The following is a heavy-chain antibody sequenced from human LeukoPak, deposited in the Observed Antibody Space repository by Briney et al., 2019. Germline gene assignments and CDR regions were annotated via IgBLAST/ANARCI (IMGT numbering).Heavy chain of an antibody. CDR3: ARDTLGVWFGELLYPDY. D-gene: IGHD3-10*01. Sequence: AASVKVSCKASGYTFTSYAMNWVRQAPGQGLEWMGWINTNTGNPTYAQGFTGRFVFSLDTSVSTAYLQISSLKAEDTAVYYCARDTLGVWFGELLYPDYWGQGTLVTVSS. V-gene: IGHV7-4-1*02. CDR1: GYTFTSYA. J-gene: IGHJ4*02. CDR2: INTNTGNP.